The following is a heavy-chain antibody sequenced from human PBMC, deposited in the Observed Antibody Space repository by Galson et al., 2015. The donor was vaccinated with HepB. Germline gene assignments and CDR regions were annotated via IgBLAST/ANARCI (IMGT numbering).Heavy chain of an antibody. J-gene: IGHJ4*01. CDR3: ARLIDDYNRRGFDY. D-gene: IGHD5-24*01. CDR2: IYYSGST. CDR1: GDSISSGGYY. V-gene: IGHV4-31*03. Sequence: TLSLTCTVSGDSISSGGYYWSWIRQHPGKGLEWIGYIYYSGSTYYNPFLKSRVTISRDTSKNQFSLKLSSVTAADTAVYYCARLIDDYNRRGFDYWGQGTLVTVSS.